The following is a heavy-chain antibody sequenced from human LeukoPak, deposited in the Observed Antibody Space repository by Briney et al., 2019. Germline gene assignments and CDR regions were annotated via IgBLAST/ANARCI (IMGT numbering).Heavy chain of an antibody. V-gene: IGHV4-59*12. CDR3: AAAREQGQDAFDI. Sequence: SETLSLTCTVSGGSISSYYWSWIRQPPGKGLEWIGYIYYSGSTYYNPSLKSRVTISVDRSKNQFSLKLSSVTAADTAVYYCAAAREQGQDAFDIWGQGTMVTVSS. CDR1: GGSISSYY. J-gene: IGHJ3*02. CDR2: IYYSGST. D-gene: IGHD2-15*01.